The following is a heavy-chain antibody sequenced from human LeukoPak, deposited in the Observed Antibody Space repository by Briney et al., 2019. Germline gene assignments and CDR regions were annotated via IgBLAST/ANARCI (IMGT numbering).Heavy chain of an antibody. V-gene: IGHV3-66*02. D-gene: IGHD1-7*01. Sequence: GGSLRLSCAASGFSVSSDYMSWARQAPGKGLEWVSIVYSDGTTYYADSVKGRFSVSRDISKNTMNVQMNGLRPEDTAVYYCARVNYAGGFDYWGQGTLVTVSS. CDR3: ARVNYAGGFDY. CDR1: GFSVSSDY. J-gene: IGHJ4*02. CDR2: VYSDGTT.